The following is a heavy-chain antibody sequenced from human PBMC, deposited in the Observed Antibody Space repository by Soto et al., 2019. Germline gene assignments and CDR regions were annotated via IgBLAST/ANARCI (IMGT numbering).Heavy chain of an antibody. CDR2: IYYSGST. J-gene: IGHJ5*02. Sequence: QVQLQESGPGLVKPSETLSLTCTVSGGSISSYYWSWIRQPPGKGLEWIGYIYYSGSTNYNPSLKSRVTISVDTSKNQFSLKLSSVTAADTAGYYCARRNYDYIWGSYRYGGWFDPWGQGTLVTVSS. D-gene: IGHD3-16*02. CDR1: GGSISSYY. V-gene: IGHV4-59*08. CDR3: ARRNYDYIWGSYRYGGWFDP.